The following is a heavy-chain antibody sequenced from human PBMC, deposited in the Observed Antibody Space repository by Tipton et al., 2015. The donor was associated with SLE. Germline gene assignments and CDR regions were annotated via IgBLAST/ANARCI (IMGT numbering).Heavy chain of an antibody. CDR3: ASSKRGPGYGGYFDY. CDR1: GGSISSYY. Sequence: TLSLTCTVSGGSISSYYWSWIRQPPGRGLEWIGYIDYSGSTNYNPSLKSRVTISVDTSKNQFSLKLSSVTAADTAVYYCASSKRGPGYGGYFDYWGQGTLVTVSS. J-gene: IGHJ4*02. V-gene: IGHV4-59*01. D-gene: IGHD5-12*01. CDR2: IDYSGST.